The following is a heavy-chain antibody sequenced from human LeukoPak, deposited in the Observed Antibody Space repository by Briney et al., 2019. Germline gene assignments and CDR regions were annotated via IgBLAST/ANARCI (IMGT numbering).Heavy chain of an antibody. J-gene: IGHJ4*02. Sequence: SETLSLTCAVSGGSISTISDYWDWIRQPPGKGLEWIGSVYYSGSTYYNPSLKSRVTISVDTSKNQFSLKLSSVTAADTAVYYCARPQYYDFWSGYYFGRWGQGTLVTVSS. V-gene: IGHV4-39*01. CDR3: ARPQYYDFWSGYYFGR. CDR1: GGSISTISDY. D-gene: IGHD3-3*01. CDR2: VYYSGST.